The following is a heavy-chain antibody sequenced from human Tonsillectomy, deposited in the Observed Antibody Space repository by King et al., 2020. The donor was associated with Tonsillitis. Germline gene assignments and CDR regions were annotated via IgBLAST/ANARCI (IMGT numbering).Heavy chain of an antibody. CDR2: IIPIFGTA. D-gene: IGHD5-12*01. V-gene: IGHV1-69*01. CDR1: GGTFSSYA. J-gene: IGHJ4*02. CDR3: ARGVRDEVAHFDY. Sequence: VQLVESGAEVKKPGSSVKVSCKASGGTFSSYAISWVRQAPGQGLEWVGGIIPIFGTANYAQKFQGRVTITADESTRTAYMELSSLRSEDKAVYYWARGVRDEVAHFDYWGQGTLVTVSS.